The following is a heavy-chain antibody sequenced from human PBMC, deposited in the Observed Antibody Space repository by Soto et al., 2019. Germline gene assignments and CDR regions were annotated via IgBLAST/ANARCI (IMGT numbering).Heavy chain of an antibody. CDR2: ISSDGTT. V-gene: IGHV3-53*02. D-gene: IGHD6-6*01. CDR3: AILSN. CDR1: GFTVSSNY. Sequence: EVQLVETGGGLIQPGGSLRLSCAASGFTVSSNYMNWVRQAPGKGLEWVSIISSDGTTSYADSVKGRFTISRDNFKNTLHLQMNSLRAEDTAVYYCAILSNWGQGTLVTVSS. J-gene: IGHJ4*02.